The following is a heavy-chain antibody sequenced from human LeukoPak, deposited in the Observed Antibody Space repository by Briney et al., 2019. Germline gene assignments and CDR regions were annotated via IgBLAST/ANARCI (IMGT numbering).Heavy chain of an antibody. Sequence: ASVKVSCKASGFTFTSSAMQWVRQTRGRRLEWIGWIVVGSGNTNYAQKFQERVTITRDMSTSTAYMELSSLRSDDTAVYYCAADAYYYDSSGYYLDYWGQGTLVTVSS. CDR3: AADAYYYDSSGYYLDY. CDR1: GFTFTSSA. J-gene: IGHJ4*02. V-gene: IGHV1-58*02. CDR2: IVVGSGNT. D-gene: IGHD3-22*01.